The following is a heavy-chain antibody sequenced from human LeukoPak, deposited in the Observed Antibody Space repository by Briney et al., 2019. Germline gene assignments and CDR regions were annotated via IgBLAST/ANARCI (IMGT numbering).Heavy chain of an antibody. CDR1: GGSISSYY. V-gene: IGHV4-59*12. Sequence: PSETLSLTCTVSGGSISSYYWSWIRQPPGKGLEWIGYIYYSGSTNYNPSLKSRVTISVDTSKNQFSLKLSSVSAADTAVYYCARPQGLDSSWYLSYWGQGNLVTVSS. D-gene: IGHD6-13*01. J-gene: IGHJ4*02. CDR2: IYYSGST. CDR3: ARPQGLDSSWYLSY.